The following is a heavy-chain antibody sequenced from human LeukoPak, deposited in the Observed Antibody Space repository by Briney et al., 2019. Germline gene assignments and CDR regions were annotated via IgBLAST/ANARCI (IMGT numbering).Heavy chain of an antibody. CDR2: IWYDGSNK. CDR3: ARDSGSYYDSSGSFDY. D-gene: IGHD3-22*01. Sequence: GGSLRLSCAASGFTFSSYGMHWVRQAPGKGLEWVAVIWYDGSNKYYADSVKGRFTISRDNSKNALYLQMNSLRAEDTAVYYCARDSGSYYDSSGSFDYWGQGTLVTVSS. V-gene: IGHV3-33*01. J-gene: IGHJ4*02. CDR1: GFTFSSYG.